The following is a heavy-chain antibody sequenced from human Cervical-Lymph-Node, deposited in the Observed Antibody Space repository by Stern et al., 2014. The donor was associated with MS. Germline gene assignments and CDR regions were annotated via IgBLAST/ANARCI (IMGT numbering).Heavy chain of an antibody. J-gene: IGHJ4*02. Sequence: QVQLQQWGAGLLKPSETLSLTCAVYGGSFSGYYWSWIRQPPGKGLEWIGEINPSGSTNYNPSLKSRVTISVDTSKNQFSLKLSSVTAADTAVYYCARGARTTVTHFDYWGQGTLVTVSS. CDR2: INPSGST. V-gene: IGHV4-34*01. D-gene: IGHD4-17*01. CDR1: GGSFSGYY. CDR3: ARGARTTVTHFDY.